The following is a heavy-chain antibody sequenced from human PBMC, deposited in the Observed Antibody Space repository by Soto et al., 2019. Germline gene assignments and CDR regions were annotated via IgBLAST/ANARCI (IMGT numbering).Heavy chain of an antibody. CDR3: ARHYCSTASCYVGNNWFDP. Sequence: SETLSLTCTFSGGSISSSGSYLAWIRQPPGKGLEWIANFNYRGSTYYNPSLKSRVTISVDASKNQFSLKLGSVTAADTAVYYCARHYCSTASCYVGNNWFDPWGQGTLVTSPQ. CDR2: FNYRGST. V-gene: IGHV4-39*01. J-gene: IGHJ5*02. D-gene: IGHD2-2*01. CDR1: GGSISSSGSY.